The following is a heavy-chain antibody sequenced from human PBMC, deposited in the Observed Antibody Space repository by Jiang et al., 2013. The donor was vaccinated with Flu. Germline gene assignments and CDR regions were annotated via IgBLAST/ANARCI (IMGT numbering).Heavy chain of an antibody. CDR2: IIPVFGTS. V-gene: IGHV1-69*06. CDR1: GGTSSIYG. D-gene: IGHD6-6*01. CDR3: ARTLEYSSSSGYFDY. Sequence: SGAEVKKPGSSVKVSCKAAGGTSSIYGISWVRQAPGQGLEWMGGIIPVFGTSNYAQKFQGRVTINADKSTSTAYMELSSLKSEDTAVYYCARTLEYSSSSGYFDYWGQGTLAPSPQ. J-gene: IGHJ4*02.